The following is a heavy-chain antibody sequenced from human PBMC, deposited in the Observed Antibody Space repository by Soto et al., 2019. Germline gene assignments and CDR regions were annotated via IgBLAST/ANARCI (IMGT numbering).Heavy chain of an antibody. CDR1: GYSFATYW. J-gene: IGHJ4*02. CDR3: ATGGYCSSTSCYNFFDY. D-gene: IGHD2-2*02. Sequence: GESLKISCKGSGYSFATYWIGWVRQMPVKGLEWMGIIYPGDSDTRYSPSFRGQVTISADKSISTAYLQWSSLKASDTAMYYCATGGYCSSTSCYNFFDYWGQGTLVTVSS. V-gene: IGHV5-51*01. CDR2: IYPGDSDT.